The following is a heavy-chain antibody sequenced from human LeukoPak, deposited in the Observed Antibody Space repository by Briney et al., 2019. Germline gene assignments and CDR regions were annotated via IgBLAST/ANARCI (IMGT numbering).Heavy chain of an antibody. V-gene: IGHV1-2*02. CDR1: GYTFTGYY. D-gene: IGHD2-15*01. CDR3: AREDIVVVVAATRVFDY. CDR2: INPNSGGT. Sequence: ASVTVSCTASGYTFTGYYMHWVRQAPGQGLEWMGWINPNSGGTNYAQKFQGRVTMTRDTSISTAYMELSRLRSDDTAVYYCAREDIVVVVAATRVFDYWGQGTLVTVSS. J-gene: IGHJ4*02.